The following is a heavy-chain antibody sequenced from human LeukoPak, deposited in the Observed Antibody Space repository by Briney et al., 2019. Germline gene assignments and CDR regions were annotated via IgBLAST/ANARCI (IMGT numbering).Heavy chain of an antibody. J-gene: IGHJ3*02. Sequence: GGSLSLSCAASGLTFSSYEMNWVRQAPGKGLEWVSYISSSGSTIHYADSVKCRFTISRDNAKTSLYLQMNSLRAEDTAVYYCVRGLGDYGGAFDIWGQGTMVTVSS. D-gene: IGHD4/OR15-4a*01. CDR2: ISSSGSTI. CDR1: GLTFSSYE. V-gene: IGHV3-48*03. CDR3: VRGLGDYGGAFDI.